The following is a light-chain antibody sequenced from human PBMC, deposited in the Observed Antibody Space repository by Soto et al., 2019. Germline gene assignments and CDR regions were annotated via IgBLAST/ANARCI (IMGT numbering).Light chain of an antibody. CDR2: DAS. V-gene: IGKV1-5*01. CDR1: QSISSW. CDR3: QQYNSYSQT. Sequence: DIQMPQSPSTLSASVGDRVTITCRASQSISSWLAWYQQKPGKAPKLLIYDASSLESGVPSRFSGSGSGTEFTLTISSLQPDDFATYYCQQYNSYSQTFGRGTKVEIK. J-gene: IGKJ1*01.